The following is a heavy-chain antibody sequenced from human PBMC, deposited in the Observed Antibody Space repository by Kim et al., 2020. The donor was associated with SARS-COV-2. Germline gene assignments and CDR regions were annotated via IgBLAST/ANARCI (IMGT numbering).Heavy chain of an antibody. CDR2: IYYSGST. V-gene: IGHV4-59*01. CDR1: GGSISSYY. Sequence: SETLSLTCTVSGGSISSYYWSWIRQPPGKGLEWIGYIYYSGSTNYNPSLKSRVTISVDTSKNQFSLKLSSVTAADTAVYYCARVLGYSSNNWYFDLWGRGTLVTVSS. CDR3: ARVLGYSSNNWYFDL. J-gene: IGHJ2*01. D-gene: IGHD6-13*01.